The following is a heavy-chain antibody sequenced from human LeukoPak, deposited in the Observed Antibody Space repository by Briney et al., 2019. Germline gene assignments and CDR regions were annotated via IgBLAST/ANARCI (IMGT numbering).Heavy chain of an antibody. V-gene: IGHV1-69*04. J-gene: IGHJ5*02. D-gene: IGHD3-10*01. CDR2: IIPILGIA. Sequence: ASVKVSSKASGGTFSSYAISWVRQAPGQGLEWMGKIIPILGIANYAQKFQGRVTITADKSTSTAYMQLSSLRSEDTAVYYCASHMVRGVIPTGWFDPWGQGTLVSVSS. CDR1: GGTFSSYA. CDR3: ASHMVRGVIPTGWFDP.